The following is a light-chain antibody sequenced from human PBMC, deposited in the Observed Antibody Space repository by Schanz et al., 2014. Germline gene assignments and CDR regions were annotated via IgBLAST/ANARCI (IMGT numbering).Light chain of an antibody. CDR2: DAS. J-gene: IGKJ1*01. Sequence: EIVLTQSPVTLSLYPGERATLSCRASQSVNSYLAWYQQKPGLAPRLLIYDASNRATGIPDRFSGSGSGTDFTLTNSRLEPEDFAVYFCQQYGNSPPTFGQGTKVEIK. CDR1: QSVNSY. CDR3: QQYGNSPPT. V-gene: IGKV3-20*01.